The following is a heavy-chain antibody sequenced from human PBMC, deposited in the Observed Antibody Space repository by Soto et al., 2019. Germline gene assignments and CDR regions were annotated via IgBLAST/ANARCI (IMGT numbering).Heavy chain of an antibody. V-gene: IGHV4-4*02. CDR3: ARAELVVVAATSYYYGMDV. CDR2: IYHSGST. D-gene: IGHD2-15*01. CDR1: GGSISSSNW. Sequence: PSETQSLTCAVAGGSISSSNWWSWVRQPPGKGPEWIGEIYHSGSTNYNPSLKSRVTISVDKSKNQFSLKLSSVTAADTAVYYCARAELVVVAATSYYYGMDVWGQGTKVTV. J-gene: IGHJ6*02.